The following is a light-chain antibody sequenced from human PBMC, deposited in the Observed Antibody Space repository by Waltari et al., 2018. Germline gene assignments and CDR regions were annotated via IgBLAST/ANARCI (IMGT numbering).Light chain of an antibody. J-gene: IGKJ1*01. CDR2: GAS. V-gene: IGKV1-27*01. CDR1: QDLSNY. Sequence: DIQMTQSPSSLSASVGDGVTIPCRASQDLSNYLAWYQQKPGNLPNLLIYGASSLQSGVPSRFSGSGSGTDFTLTISSLQPEDVATYYCQKYNSAPRTFGQGTKVEIK. CDR3: QKYNSAPRT.